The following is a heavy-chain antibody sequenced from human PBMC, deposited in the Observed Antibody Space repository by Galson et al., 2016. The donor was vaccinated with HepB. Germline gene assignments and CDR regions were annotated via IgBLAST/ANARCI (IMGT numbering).Heavy chain of an antibody. Sequence: SVKVSCKASGYTFNNYYMHWVRQAPGQGPEWMGIINPSGGSTTYAQKFHGRVIMTRDTSTSTAYMELISLTSEDTAVYYCARVGEDIVATTAGFEHWGQGTLVTVSS. CDR3: ARVGEDIVATTAGFEH. CDR1: GYTFNNYY. J-gene: IGHJ4*02. D-gene: IGHD5-12*01. V-gene: IGHV1-46*02. CDR2: INPSGGST.